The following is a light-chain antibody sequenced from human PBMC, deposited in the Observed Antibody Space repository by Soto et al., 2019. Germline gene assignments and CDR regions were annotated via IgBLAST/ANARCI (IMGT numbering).Light chain of an antibody. Sequence: DIQMTQSPSSLSASVVDRVTITCRASQGIRNDLGWYQQKPGKAPKRLIYGASYLQSGVPSRFSGSGYGTEFSLTISSLQPGDFAVYYSQPYNNWPRTFGGGTKV. CDR3: QPYNNWPRT. CDR1: QGIRND. J-gene: IGKJ4*01. V-gene: IGKV1-17*01. CDR2: GAS.